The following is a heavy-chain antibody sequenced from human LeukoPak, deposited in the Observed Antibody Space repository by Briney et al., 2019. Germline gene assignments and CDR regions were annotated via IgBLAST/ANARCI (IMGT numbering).Heavy chain of an antibody. CDR1: GFTFSSYG. Sequence: PGRSLRLSCAASGFTFSSYGMHWVRQAPGKGLEWVADIAYDANNKYYTDSVKGRFTISRDKSKNTLYLQMNSLRAEDKAVYYCAKDYASGRRWFDPWGQGTLVTVSS. CDR3: AKDYASGRRWFDP. D-gene: IGHD3-10*01. J-gene: IGHJ5*02. CDR2: IAYDANNK. V-gene: IGHV3-30*18.